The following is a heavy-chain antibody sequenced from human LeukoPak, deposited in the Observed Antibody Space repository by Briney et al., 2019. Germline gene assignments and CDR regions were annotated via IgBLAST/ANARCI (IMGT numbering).Heavy chain of an antibody. D-gene: IGHD5-18*01. CDR3: AKDRGRGIAMVTSYYYYGMDD. CDR1: GFTFSSYA. V-gene: IGHV3-30*18. CDR2: VSYNGRNK. Sequence: PGRSLRLSCAASGFTFSSYAMHWVRQAPGKGLDWVAVVSYNGRNKYHADPVKGRFTISRDNSKNTLYLQMNSLRAEDTAVYCCAKDRGRGIAMVTSYYYYGMDDWGQGTTVTVSS. J-gene: IGHJ6*02.